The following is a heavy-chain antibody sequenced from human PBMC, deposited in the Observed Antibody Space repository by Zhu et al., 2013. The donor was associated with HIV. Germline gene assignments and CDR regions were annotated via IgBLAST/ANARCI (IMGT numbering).Heavy chain of an antibody. D-gene: IGHD3-22*01. Sequence: QVQLVQSGAEVKKPGASVKVSCQASGYTSSGYYIHWVRQAPGQGLEWMGWINPNSGGTNYAQKFQGRVTMTRDTSTTTVYMELSRLGSDDTAVYYCARVEYYNDPSGPKYYWGQGTLVTVSS. V-gene: IGHV1-2*02. J-gene: IGHJ4*02. CDR1: GYTSSGYY. CDR2: INPNSGGT. CDR3: ARVEYYNDPSGPKYY.